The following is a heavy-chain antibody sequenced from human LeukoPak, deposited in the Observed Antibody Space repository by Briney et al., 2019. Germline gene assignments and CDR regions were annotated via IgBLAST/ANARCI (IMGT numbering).Heavy chain of an antibody. Sequence: SETLSLTCTVSGGSMSDYYWSWIRQPPGKGLEWIGYIYYTGSTNYNPSLKDRVIISIDTYKNQFSLKLSSVTAADTALYYCARDYTMTHASDIWGQGTLVTVSS. J-gene: IGHJ3*02. CDR3: ARDYTMTHASDI. CDR1: GGSMSDYY. D-gene: IGHD3-22*01. V-gene: IGHV4-59*01. CDR2: IYYTGST.